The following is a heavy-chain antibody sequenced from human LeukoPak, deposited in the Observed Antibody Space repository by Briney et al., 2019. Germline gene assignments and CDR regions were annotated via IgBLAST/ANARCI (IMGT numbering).Heavy chain of an antibody. Sequence: PSETLSLTCAVYGGSFSSYYWSWIRQPPGKGLEWIGYIYYSGSTNYNPSLKSRVTISVDTSKNQFSLKLSSVTAADTAVYYCARGPEWEPTPFDYWGQGTLVTVSS. CDR1: GGSFSSYY. J-gene: IGHJ4*02. CDR2: IYYSGST. V-gene: IGHV4-59*01. D-gene: IGHD1-26*01. CDR3: ARGPEWEPTPFDY.